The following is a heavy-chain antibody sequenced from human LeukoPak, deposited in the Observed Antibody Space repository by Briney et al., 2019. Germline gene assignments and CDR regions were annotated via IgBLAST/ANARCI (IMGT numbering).Heavy chain of an antibody. CDR2: IIPIFGTA. CDR1: GGTFSSYV. Sequence: SVKVSCKASGGTFSSYVISWVRQAPGQGLEWMGGIIPIFGTANYAQKFRGRVTITADESTSTAYMELSSLRSEDTAVYYCAREQPHYYYYYMDVWGKGTTVTVSS. J-gene: IGHJ6*03. V-gene: IGHV1-69*01. D-gene: IGHD5-18*01. CDR3: AREQPHYYYYYMDV.